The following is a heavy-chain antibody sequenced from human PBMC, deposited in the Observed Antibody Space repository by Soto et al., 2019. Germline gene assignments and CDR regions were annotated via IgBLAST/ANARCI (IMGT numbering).Heavy chain of an antibody. D-gene: IGHD6-13*01. Sequence: ASVKVSCKASGYTFTSYGISWVRQAPGQGLEWMGWISAYNGNTNYAQKLQGRVTMTTDTSTSTAYMELRSLRSDDTAVYYCARVGAAVLHYYYGMDVWGQGTTVTVSS. J-gene: IGHJ6*02. CDR1: GYTFTSYG. CDR3: ARVGAAVLHYYYGMDV. V-gene: IGHV1-18*01. CDR2: ISAYNGNT.